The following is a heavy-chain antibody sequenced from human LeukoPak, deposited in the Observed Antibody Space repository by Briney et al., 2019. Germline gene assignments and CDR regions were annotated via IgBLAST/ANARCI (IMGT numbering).Heavy chain of an antibody. CDR2: ISGSGGST. Sequence: GGSLRLSCAASGFTFSSYAMSWVRQARGKGLEWVSAISGSGGSTYYADSVKGRFTISRDNSKTTLYLQMNSLRAEDTAVYYCAKDPSYYYDNSGYYSFDYWGQGTLVTVSS. J-gene: IGHJ4*02. CDR1: GFTFSSYA. CDR3: AKDPSYYYDNSGYYSFDY. V-gene: IGHV3-23*01. D-gene: IGHD3-22*01.